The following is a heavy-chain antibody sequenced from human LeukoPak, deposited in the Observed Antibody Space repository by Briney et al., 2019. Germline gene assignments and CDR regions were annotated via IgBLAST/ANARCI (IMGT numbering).Heavy chain of an antibody. Sequence: ASVKVSCKASGYTFTSYAMNWVRQAPGQGLEWMGWINTNTGNPTYAQGFTGRFVFSLDTSVSTAYLQISSLKAEDTAVYYCARGDTWIQLWLGNYYYMDVWGKGTTVTVSS. CDR3: ARGDTWIQLWLGNYYYMDV. J-gene: IGHJ6*03. CDR1: GYTFTSYA. CDR2: INTNTGNP. D-gene: IGHD5-18*01. V-gene: IGHV7-4-1*02.